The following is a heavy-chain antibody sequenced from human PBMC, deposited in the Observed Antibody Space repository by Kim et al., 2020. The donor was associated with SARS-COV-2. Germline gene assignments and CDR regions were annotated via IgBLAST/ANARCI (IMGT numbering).Heavy chain of an antibody. CDR2: ISSSGYDK. D-gene: IGHD2-2*03. CDR3: ATPGDCSSASCVRDQYM. Sequence: GGSLRLSCAASGFIFSSYEMNWVRQAPGKGLEWLSYISSSGYDKYYADSVKGRFTISRDNANNSQYLQMSSLAAEDTADYYWATPGDCSSASCVRDQYM. CDR1: GFIFSSYE. V-gene: IGHV3-48*03. J-gene: IGHJ6*03.